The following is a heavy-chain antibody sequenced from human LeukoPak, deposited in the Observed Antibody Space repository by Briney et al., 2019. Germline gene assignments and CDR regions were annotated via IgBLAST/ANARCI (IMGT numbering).Heavy chain of an antibody. CDR1: GGSISSSNW. D-gene: IGHD3-10*01. CDR3: ARDYYGSGSYLDY. CDR2: IYHSGST. V-gene: IGHV4-4*02. Sequence: SRTLSLTCAVSGGSISSSNWWSWVRQPPGKGLEWIGEIYHSGSTNYNPSLKSRVTISVDKSKNQFSLKLSSVTAADTAVYYCARDYYGSGSYLDYWGQGTLVTVSS. J-gene: IGHJ4*02.